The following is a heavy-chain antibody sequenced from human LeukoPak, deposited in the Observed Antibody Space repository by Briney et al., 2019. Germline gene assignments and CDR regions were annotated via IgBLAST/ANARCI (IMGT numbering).Heavy chain of an antibody. V-gene: IGHV3-33*01. Sequence: GRSLRLSCAASGFTFSSYGMHWVRQAPGKGLEWVAVIWYDGSNKYYADSVKGRFTISRDNSKNTLYLQMNSLRAEDTAVYYCARGQDSSGYYFSNWFDPWGQGTLVTVSS. CDR2: IWYDGSNK. CDR3: ARGQDSSGYYFSNWFDP. D-gene: IGHD3-22*01. J-gene: IGHJ5*02. CDR1: GFTFSSYG.